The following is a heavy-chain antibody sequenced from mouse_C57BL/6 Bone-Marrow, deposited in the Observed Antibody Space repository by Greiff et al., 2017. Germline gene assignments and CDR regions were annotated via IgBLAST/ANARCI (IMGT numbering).Heavy chain of an antibody. J-gene: IGHJ4*01. V-gene: IGHV1-4*01. CDR3: ARFFPYYDSSPYAMDY. CDR1: GYTFTSYT. Sequence: QVQLQQSGAELARPGASVKMSCKASGYTFTSYTMHWVKQRPGQGLEWIGYINPSSGYTKYNQKFKDKATLTADKSSSTAYMQLSSLTSEDSAVYCCARFFPYYDSSPYAMDYWGQGTSVTVSS. CDR2: INPSSGYT. D-gene: IGHD1-1*01.